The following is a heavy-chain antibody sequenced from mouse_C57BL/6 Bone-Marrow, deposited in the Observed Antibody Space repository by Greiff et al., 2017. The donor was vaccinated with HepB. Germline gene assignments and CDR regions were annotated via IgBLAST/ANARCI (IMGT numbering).Heavy chain of an antibody. Sequence: EVQGVESGGGLVKPGGSLKLSCAASGFTFSSYAMSWVRQTPEKRLEWVATISDGGSYTYYPDNVKGRFTISRDNAKNNLYLQMSHLKSEDTAMYYCARDPNWYYFDYWGQGTTLTVSS. D-gene: IGHD4-1*01. J-gene: IGHJ2*01. CDR2: ISDGGSYT. CDR3: ARDPNWYYFDY. V-gene: IGHV5-4*01. CDR1: GFTFSSYA.